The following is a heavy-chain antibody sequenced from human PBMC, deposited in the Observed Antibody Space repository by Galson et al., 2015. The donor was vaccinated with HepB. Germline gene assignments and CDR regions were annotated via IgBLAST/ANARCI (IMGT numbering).Heavy chain of an antibody. CDR2: INQEGTEK. J-gene: IGHJ4*02. D-gene: IGHD2-15*01. V-gene: IGHV3-7*03. Sequence: SLRLSCAASGFAFSSHGMSWVRQAPGKGPEWVANINQEGTEKKYVDSVKGRFTISRDNARNSLYLQLNSLRAEDTAVYYCARDGVAPSIYFYYWGQGALVTVSS. CDR3: ARDGVAPSIYFYY. CDR1: GFAFSSHG.